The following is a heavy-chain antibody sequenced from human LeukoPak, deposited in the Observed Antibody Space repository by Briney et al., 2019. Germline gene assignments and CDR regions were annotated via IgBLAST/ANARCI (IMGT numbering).Heavy chain of an antibody. V-gene: IGHV1-24*01. D-gene: IGHD3-10*01. J-gene: IGHJ4*02. CDR2: FDPEDGET. CDR3: ATDLITMVRGVSNY. Sequence: EASVKVSCKVSGYTLTELSMHWVRQAPGKGLEWMGGFDPEDGETIYAQKFQGRVTMTEDTSTDTAYMELSSLRSEDTAVYYCATDLITMVRGVSNYWGQGTLVTVSS. CDR1: GYTLTELS.